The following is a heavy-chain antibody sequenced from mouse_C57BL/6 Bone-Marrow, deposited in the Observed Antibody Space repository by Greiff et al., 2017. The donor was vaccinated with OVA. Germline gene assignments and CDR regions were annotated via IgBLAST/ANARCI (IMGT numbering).Heavy chain of an antibody. CDR3: AYSNYGY. Sequence: VQLQQPGAELVKPGASVKLSCKASGYTFTSYWMQWVKQRPGQGLEWIGEIDPSDSYTNYNQKFKGKATLTVDTSSSTAYMQLSSLTSEDSAVYYWAYSNYGYWGQGTTLTVSS. CDR1: GYTFTSYW. J-gene: IGHJ2*01. D-gene: IGHD2-5*01. CDR2: IDPSDSYT. V-gene: IGHV1-50*01.